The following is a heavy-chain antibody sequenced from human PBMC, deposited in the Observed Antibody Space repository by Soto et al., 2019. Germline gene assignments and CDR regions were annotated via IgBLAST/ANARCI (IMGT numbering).Heavy chain of an antibody. CDR3: ARSDILTGYYVSTFDY. CDR1: GGSISSGGYY. V-gene: IGHV4-31*03. CDR2: IYYSGST. Sequence: QVQLQESGPGLVKPSQTLSLTCTVSGGSISSGGYYWSWIRQHPGKGLEWIGYIYYSGSTYYNPSLKSRVTISVDTSKNQFSLKLSSVTAADTAVYYCARSDILTGYYVSTFDYWGQGTLVTVSS. D-gene: IGHD3-9*01. J-gene: IGHJ4*02.